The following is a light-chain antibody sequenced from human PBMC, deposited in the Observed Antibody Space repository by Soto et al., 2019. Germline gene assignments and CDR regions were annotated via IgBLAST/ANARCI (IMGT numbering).Light chain of an antibody. V-gene: IGLV2-11*01. CDR1: SSEVGRYSY. CDR2: DVS. CDR3: CAYAGSYTDV. J-gene: IGLJ1*01. Sequence: QSALTQPRSVSGSPGQSVSISCTGTSSEVGRYSYVSWYQQHPGKAPKLIIYDVSERPSGVPDRFSGSKSGNTASLTISGLQAEDEADYYCCAYAGSYTDVFGTGTKVTVL.